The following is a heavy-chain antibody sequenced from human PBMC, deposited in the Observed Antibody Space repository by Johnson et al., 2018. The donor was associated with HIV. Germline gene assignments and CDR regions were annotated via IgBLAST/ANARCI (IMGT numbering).Heavy chain of an antibody. D-gene: IGHD3-3*01. J-gene: IGHJ3*02. CDR2: VGTAGDT. CDR3: ARGMYYNFWSGYGIRWDAFDI. Sequence: VQLVESGGGLVQPGGSLRLSCAASGFTFSSYDMHWVRQATGKGLEWVAAVGTAGDTFYPGSVKGRFTISREDAKNSLYLQMNSLSAGDTAVYYCARGMYYNFWSGYGIRWDAFDISGQGTMVTVSS. V-gene: IGHV3-13*01. CDR1: GFTFSSYD.